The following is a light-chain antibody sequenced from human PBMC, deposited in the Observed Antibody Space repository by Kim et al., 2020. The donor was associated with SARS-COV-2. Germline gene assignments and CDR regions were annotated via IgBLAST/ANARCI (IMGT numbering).Light chain of an antibody. CDR2: DNN. CDR1: SSDIGNNY. CDR3: GTWDSSLSALYV. J-gene: IGLJ1*01. Sequence: NVTLSCSGSSSDIGNNYVSWYQQLPGTAPKPLIYDNNKRPSGIPDRFSGSKSGTSATLGITGLQTGDEADYYCGTWDSSLSALYVFGTGTKVTVL. V-gene: IGLV1-51*01.